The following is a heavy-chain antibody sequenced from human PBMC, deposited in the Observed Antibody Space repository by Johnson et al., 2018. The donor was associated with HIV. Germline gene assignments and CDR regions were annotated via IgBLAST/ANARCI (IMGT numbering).Heavy chain of an antibody. CDR2: ISYDGSNK. CDR3: ARQTLRAFDI. V-gene: IGHV3-30-3*01. J-gene: IGHJ3*02. Sequence: QEQLVESGGGVVQPGRSLRLSCAASGFTFSSYAMHWVRQAPGKGLEWVAVISYDGSNKYYADSVKGRFTISRDNSKNKLYLQMNSLRAEDTAVYYCARQTLRAFDIWGQGTMVTVSS. CDR1: GFTFSSYA.